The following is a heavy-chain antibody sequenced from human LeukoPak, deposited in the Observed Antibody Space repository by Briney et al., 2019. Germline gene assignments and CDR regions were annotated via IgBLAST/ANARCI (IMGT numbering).Heavy chain of an antibody. V-gene: IGHV4-4*07. CDR3: ARAADTAMATPHFDY. Sequence: PSETLSLTCTVSGGSISSYYWSWIRQPAGKGLEWIGRIYGSGSTNYNPSLKSRVTMSVDTSKNQVSLNLSSVTAADTAVYFCARAADTAMATPHFDYWGQGTLVTVSS. CDR2: IYGSGST. J-gene: IGHJ4*02. D-gene: IGHD5-18*01. CDR1: GGSISSYY.